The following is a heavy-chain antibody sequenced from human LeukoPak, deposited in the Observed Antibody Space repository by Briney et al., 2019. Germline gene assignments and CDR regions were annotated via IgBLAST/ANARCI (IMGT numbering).Heavy chain of an antibody. Sequence: GGSLRLSCAASGFTFSTYNMNWVRQAPGKGLEWVSSITSGGIYTYYADSVKGRFTTSRDNAKNSLSLQLSSLRAEDTAVYYCARGHYDILTASYKWTPDYWGQGILVTVSS. V-gene: IGHV3-21*06. CDR2: ITSGGIYT. D-gene: IGHD3-9*01. J-gene: IGHJ4*02. CDR3: ARGHYDILTASYKWTPDY. CDR1: GFTFSTYN.